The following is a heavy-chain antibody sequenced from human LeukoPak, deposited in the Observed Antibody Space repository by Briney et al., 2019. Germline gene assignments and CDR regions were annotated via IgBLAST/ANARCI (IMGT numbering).Heavy chain of an antibody. Sequence: GGSLRLSCAASGFTFSSYAMSWVRQAPGKGLEWVSAISGSGGSTYYGDSVKGRFTISRHNSKNTLYLQMNSLRAEDTAVYYCAKGSGQTHNYWGQGTLVTVSS. CDR2: ISGSGGST. CDR3: AKGSGQTHNY. J-gene: IGHJ4*02. V-gene: IGHV3-23*01. CDR1: GFTFSSYA.